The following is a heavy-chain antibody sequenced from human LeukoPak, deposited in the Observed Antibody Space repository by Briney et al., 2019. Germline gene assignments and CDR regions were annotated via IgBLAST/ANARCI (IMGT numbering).Heavy chain of an antibody. Sequence: HSGSTNYNPSLKSRVTISVDTSKNQFSLKLSSVTAADTAVYYCARPAVTTEFDYYYYGMDVWGQGTTVTVSS. V-gene: IGHV4-34*01. CDR3: ARPAVTTEFDYYYYGMDV. CDR2: HSGST. D-gene: IGHD4-17*01. J-gene: IGHJ6*02.